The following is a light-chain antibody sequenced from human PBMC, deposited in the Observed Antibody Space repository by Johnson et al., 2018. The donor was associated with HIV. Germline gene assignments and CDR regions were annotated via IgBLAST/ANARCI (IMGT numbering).Light chain of an antibody. Sequence: QSVLTQPPSVSAAPGQKVTISCSGSSSNIGNNYVSWYQQLPGTAPKLLISENTKRPSGIPDRFSGSKSGTSATLGITGLQTGDEGDYYCGTWDGSLSAGAVFGTGTKVTVL. CDR3: GTWDGSLSAGAV. V-gene: IGLV1-51*02. CDR1: SSNIGNNY. J-gene: IGLJ1*01. CDR2: ENT.